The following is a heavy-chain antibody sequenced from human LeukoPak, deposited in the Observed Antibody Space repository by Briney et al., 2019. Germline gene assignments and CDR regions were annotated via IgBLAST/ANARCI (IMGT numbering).Heavy chain of an antibody. CDR3: ARLYCSGGSCYSGTGCFDY. J-gene: IGHJ4*02. CDR1: GGSISSSSYY. CDR2: MYYSGST. Sequence: SETLSLTCSVSGGSISSSSYYWGWIRQPPGKGLEWIGGMYYSGSTYYKPSLKSRVTISVDTSKNQFSLKLSSVTAADTAVYYCARLYCSGGSCYSGTGCFDYWGQGTLVTVSS. D-gene: IGHD2-15*01. V-gene: IGHV4-39*01.